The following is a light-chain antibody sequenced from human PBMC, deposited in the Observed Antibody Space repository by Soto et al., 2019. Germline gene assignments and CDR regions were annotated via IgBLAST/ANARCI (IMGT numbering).Light chain of an antibody. CDR2: AAS. V-gene: IGKV1-39*01. CDR3: QQSYSTPLIT. J-gene: IGKJ5*01. Sequence: DIQMTQSPSSLSASVGDRVTITCRASQSISSYLNWYQQKPGKATKLLIYAASSLQSGVPSRFSGSGSGTDFTLTISCLQPEDFATYYCQQSYSTPLITFGQGTRLEIK. CDR1: QSISSY.